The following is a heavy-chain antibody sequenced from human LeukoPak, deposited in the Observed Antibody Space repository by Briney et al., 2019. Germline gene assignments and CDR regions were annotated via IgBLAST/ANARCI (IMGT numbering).Heavy chain of an antibody. CDR2: VTANGVSS. D-gene: IGHD5-12*01. CDR3: VKLRGSVATLGYAADY. V-gene: IGHV3-23*01. Sequence: GGSLRLSCAASGFTFASYAMTWVRQAPGKGLEWVSAVTANGVSSYYADSVKGRFTISRDNSNNTLFLQVNSLRAEDTALYYCVKLRGSVATLGYAADYWGQGTLVTVSS. CDR1: GFTFASYA. J-gene: IGHJ4*02.